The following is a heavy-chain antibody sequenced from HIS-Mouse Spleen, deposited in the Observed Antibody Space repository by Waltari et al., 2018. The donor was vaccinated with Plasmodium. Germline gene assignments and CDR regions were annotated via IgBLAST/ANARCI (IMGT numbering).Heavy chain of an antibody. Sequence: QVQLVESGGGVVQPGRSLRLSCASPGFTFSSYVMHWVRQAPGKGLEWVAVISYDGSNKYYADSVKGRFTISRDNSKNTLYLQMNSLRAEDTAVYYCARSHFRFLEWLFDYWGQGTLVTVSS. CDR1: GFTFSSYV. CDR3: ARSHFRFLEWLFDY. V-gene: IGHV3-30*04. J-gene: IGHJ4*02. D-gene: IGHD3-3*01. CDR2: ISYDGSNK.